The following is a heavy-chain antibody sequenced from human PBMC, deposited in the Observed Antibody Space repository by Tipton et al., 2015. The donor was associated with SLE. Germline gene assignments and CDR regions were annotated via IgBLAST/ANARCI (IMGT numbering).Heavy chain of an antibody. CDR3: AKDGRYCSGGSCSGPSMYYFDA. Sequence: SLRLSCTVSGITFSNAWLNWVRQAPGKGLEWVGRIKSDVDGGTTDYGAPVNGRFTISRDDSKNTLYLQVNSLRVADTALYYCAKDGRYCSGGSCSGPSMYYFDAWGQGTLVTVSS. J-gene: IGHJ4*02. CDR1: GITFSNAW. V-gene: IGHV3-15*05. CDR2: IKSDVDGGTT. D-gene: IGHD2-15*01.